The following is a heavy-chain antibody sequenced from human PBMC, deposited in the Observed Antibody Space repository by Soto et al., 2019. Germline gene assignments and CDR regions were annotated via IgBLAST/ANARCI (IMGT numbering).Heavy chain of an antibody. CDR2: IYYSGST. J-gene: IGHJ5*02. D-gene: IGHD3-16*01. V-gene: IGHV4-59*02. CDR3: ARGPIMTTFWGVPEALNWFDP. Sequence: QVQLQESGPGLVKPSETLSLNCTVSGASVTTYYWSWIRQSPGKGLDWIGHIYYSGSTKYNPSLKRHVTISVDPSKNQLSLTLRYVTAADTAVYYCARGPIMTTFWGVPEALNWFDPWGQGILVIVAS. CDR1: GASVTTYY.